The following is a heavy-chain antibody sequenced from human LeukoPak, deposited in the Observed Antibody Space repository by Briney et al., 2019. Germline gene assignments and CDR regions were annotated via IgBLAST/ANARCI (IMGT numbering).Heavy chain of an antibody. D-gene: IGHD3-16*01. V-gene: IGHV3-30*02. CDR1: AFTFSSSG. J-gene: IGHJ4*02. CDR3: AKVRWGSDNALDS. Sequence: GGSLRLSCAASAFTFSSSGMHWVRQAPGKGLEWVAFIRCDGSDKLYADSVKGRFTISRDNSKNMLYLQMNSLRAEDTAVYYCAKVRWGSDNALDSWGQGTLVTGSS. CDR2: IRCDGSDK.